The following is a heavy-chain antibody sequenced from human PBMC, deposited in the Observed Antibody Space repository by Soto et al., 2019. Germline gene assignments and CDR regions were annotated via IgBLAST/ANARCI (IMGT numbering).Heavy chain of an antibody. Sequence: LGGSLRLSCAASGFTFDDYAMHWVRQAPGKGLEWVSSINWNSGSRAYADSVKGRFTISRDNAKNSLYLQMNSLRVEDTALYYCAKDVGLGDSAFDIWGQGTMVTVSS. CDR2: INWNSGSR. V-gene: IGHV3-9*01. CDR3: AKDVGLGDSAFDI. J-gene: IGHJ3*02. CDR1: GFTFDDYA.